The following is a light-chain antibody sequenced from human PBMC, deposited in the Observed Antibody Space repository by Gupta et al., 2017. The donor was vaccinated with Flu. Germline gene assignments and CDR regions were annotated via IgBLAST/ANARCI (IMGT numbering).Light chain of an antibody. CDR1: YTY. J-gene: IGLJ3*02. V-gene: IGLV2-14*01. Sequence: QSALTQPDSVAGSPGQSNTISCTGTYTYVSWFQQHPGKAPKLMIYEVTNRPSGVSNRFSGSPSGNAASLTISALQAEDEADYYYSSFTRRNPWVFGGGTRLTVL. CDR2: EVT. CDR3: SSFTRRNPWV.